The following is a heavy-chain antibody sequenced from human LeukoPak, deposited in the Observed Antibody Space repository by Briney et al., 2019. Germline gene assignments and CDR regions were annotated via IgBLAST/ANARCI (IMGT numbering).Heavy chain of an antibody. V-gene: IGHV4-38-2*02. J-gene: IGHJ3*02. D-gene: IGHD3-22*01. CDR2: IFHSGNS. CDR1: GYSMSSGYY. CDR3: ARAQIYYYDSSGYAFDI. Sequence: PSETLSLTCTVSGYSMSSGYYWSWIRQPPGKGLQWIGSIFHSGNSYYNPSLKSRVTISVDTSKNQFSLKLSSVTAADTAVYYCARAQIYYYDSSGYAFDIWGKGTTVTVSS.